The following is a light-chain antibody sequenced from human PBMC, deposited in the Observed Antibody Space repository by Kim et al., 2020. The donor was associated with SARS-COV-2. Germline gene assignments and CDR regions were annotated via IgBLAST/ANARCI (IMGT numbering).Light chain of an antibody. CDR3: QAWDSSTASFV. J-gene: IGLJ3*02. Sequence: PGQTASITCSGDKLGDKYACWYQQKPGQSPVLVIYQDSKRPSGIPERFSGSNSGNTATLTISGTQAMDEADYYCQAWDSSTASFVFGGGTQLTVL. V-gene: IGLV3-1*01. CDR1: KLGDKY. CDR2: QDS.